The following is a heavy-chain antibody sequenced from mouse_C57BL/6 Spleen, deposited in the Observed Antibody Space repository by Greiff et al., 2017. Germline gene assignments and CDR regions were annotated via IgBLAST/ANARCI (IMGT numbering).Heavy chain of an antibody. CDR1: GFSFNTYA. J-gene: IGHJ4*01. CDR2: IRSKSNNYAT. D-gene: IGHD2-4*01. V-gene: IGHV10-1*01. CDR3: VRIYDYGYYDAMDY. Sequence: EVQLVESGGGLVQPKGSLKLSCAASGFSFNTYAMNWVRQAPGKGLEWVARIRSKSNNYATYYADSVKDRFTISRDDSESMLYLQMNNLKTEDTAMYYCVRIYDYGYYDAMDYWGQGTSVTVSS.